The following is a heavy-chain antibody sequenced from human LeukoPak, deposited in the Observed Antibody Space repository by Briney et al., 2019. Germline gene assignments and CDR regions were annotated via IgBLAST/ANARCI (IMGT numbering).Heavy chain of an antibody. V-gene: IGHV4-4*07. CDR2: IYTSGST. CDR3: ARDKPVVVPVGTAFDI. Sequence: SETLSLTCTVSGGSISSYYWSWIRQPAGKGLEWIGRIYTSGSTNYNPSLKSRVTMSVDTSKNQFSLKLSSVTAADTAVYYCARDKPVVVPVGTAFDIWGQGTMVTVSS. D-gene: IGHD2-2*01. CDR1: GGSISSYY. J-gene: IGHJ3*02.